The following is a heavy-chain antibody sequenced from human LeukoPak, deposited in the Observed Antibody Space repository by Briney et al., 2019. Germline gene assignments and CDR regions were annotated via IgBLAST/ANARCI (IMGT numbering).Heavy chain of an antibody. Sequence: GAPVKVSCKASGYTFTDYYMHWVRQAPGQGFEWMGWINPNSGDTNYAQKFQGRVTMTRDTSISTAHMELSRLRSDDTAVYYCARANFLYCSSTTCLFDYWGQGTLVIVSS. CDR2: INPNSGDT. D-gene: IGHD2-2*01. J-gene: IGHJ4*02. V-gene: IGHV1-2*02. CDR3: ARANFLYCSSTTCLFDY. CDR1: GYTFTDYY.